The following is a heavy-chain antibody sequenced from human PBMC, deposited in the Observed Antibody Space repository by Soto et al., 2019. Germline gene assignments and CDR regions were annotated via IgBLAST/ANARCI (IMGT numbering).Heavy chain of an antibody. CDR2: LSAYNGNT. CDR3: ACDLYSSSY. V-gene: IGHV1-18*01. CDR1: GYTFTSYG. Sequence: QVQLVQSGAEVKKPGASVKVSCKASGYTFTSYGISWVRQAPGQGLEWMGWLSAYNGNTNYAQKLQGRVTMTTATSTSTAYMELRRLKSDDPDVYYSACDLYSSSYWGQGTLVTVSS. J-gene: IGHJ4*02. D-gene: IGHD5-12*01.